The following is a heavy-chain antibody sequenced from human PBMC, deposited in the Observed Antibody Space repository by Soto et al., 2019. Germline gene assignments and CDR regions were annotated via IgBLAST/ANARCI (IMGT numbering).Heavy chain of an antibody. J-gene: IGHJ6*02. D-gene: IGHD2-8*01. V-gene: IGHV4-34*01. CDR3: ARSNGRAHYYYYGMDV. Sequence: PSETLSLTCAVYGGSFSGYYWSWIRQPPGKGLEWIGEINHSGSTNYNPSLKSRVTISVDTSKNQFSLKLSSVAAADTAVYYCARSNGRAHYYYYGMDVWGQGTTVTVSS. CDR1: GGSFSGYY. CDR2: INHSGST.